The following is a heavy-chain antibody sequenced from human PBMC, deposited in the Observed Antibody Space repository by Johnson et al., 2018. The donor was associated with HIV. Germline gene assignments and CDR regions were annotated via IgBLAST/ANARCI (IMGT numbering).Heavy chain of an antibody. Sequence: QVQLVESGGGVVQPGRSLRLSCAASVFTFSSYAMHWVRQAPGKGLEWVAVISYDGSNKYYADSVKGRFTISRDNSKNTLYLQMNSLRAEDTAVYYYARDLAGPWGIWGQGTMVTVSS. J-gene: IGHJ3*02. CDR3: ARDLAGPWGI. CDR1: VFTFSSYA. V-gene: IGHV3-30-3*01. D-gene: IGHD1-26*01. CDR2: ISYDGSNK.